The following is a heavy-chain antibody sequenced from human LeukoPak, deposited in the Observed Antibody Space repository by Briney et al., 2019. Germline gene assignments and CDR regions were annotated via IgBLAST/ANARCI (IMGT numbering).Heavy chain of an antibody. CDR1: GFTVSSDY. V-gene: IGHV3-11*01. CDR2: IDPSGTAL. D-gene: IGHD1-20*01. Sequence: GGSLRLSCAASGFTVSSDYMSWVRQAPGKGLEWVSYIDPSGTALYYADSVKGRFTVSRDNGKNSLSLQLRSLRAEDTALYYCARAAYNWNWGQGTLVTVSS. J-gene: IGHJ4*02. CDR3: ARAAYNWN.